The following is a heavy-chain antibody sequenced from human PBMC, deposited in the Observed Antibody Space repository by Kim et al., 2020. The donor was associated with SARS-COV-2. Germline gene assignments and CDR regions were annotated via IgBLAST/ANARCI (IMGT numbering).Heavy chain of an antibody. V-gene: IGHV3-30*18. J-gene: IGHJ4*02. Sequence: GGSLRLSCAASGFTFSSYGMHWVRQAPGKGLEWVAVISYDGSNTYYADSVKGRFTISRDNSKNTLYLQMNSLRAEDTAVYYCAKDHARGQLWLSLYFDYWGQGTLVTVSS. CDR1: GFTFSSYG. CDR3: AKDHARGQLWLSLYFDY. D-gene: IGHD5-18*01. CDR2: ISYDGSNT.